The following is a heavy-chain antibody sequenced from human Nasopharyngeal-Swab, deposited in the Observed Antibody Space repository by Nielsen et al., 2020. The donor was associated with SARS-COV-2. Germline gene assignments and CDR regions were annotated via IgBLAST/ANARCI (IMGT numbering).Heavy chain of an antibody. J-gene: IGHJ5*02. CDR1: GYTLTELS. CDR2: FDPEDGET. Sequence: ASVKVSCKVSGYTLTELSMHWVRQAPGKGLEWMGGFDPEDGETIYAQKFQGRVTMTEDTSTDTAYMDLSSLRPEDTAVYYCATSSPVVSSGNWFDPWGQGTLVTVSS. V-gene: IGHV1-24*01. CDR3: ATSSPVVSSGNWFDP. D-gene: IGHD2-8*02.